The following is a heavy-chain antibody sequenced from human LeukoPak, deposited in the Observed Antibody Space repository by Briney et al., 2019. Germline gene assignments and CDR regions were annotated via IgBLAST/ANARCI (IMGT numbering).Heavy chain of an antibody. V-gene: IGHV3-9*01. CDR1: GFIFDDYA. D-gene: IGHD3-9*01. J-gene: IGHJ4*02. Sequence: PGGSLRLSCAASGFIFDDYAMHWVRRTPGKGLQWVSCIIRNNAVIGYVDSVKGRFTISRDSAKNSLYLKMDSLRADDAAFYYCARGDILTTRQLDSWGLGTLVTVSS. CDR3: ARGDILTTRQLDS. CDR2: IIRNNAVI.